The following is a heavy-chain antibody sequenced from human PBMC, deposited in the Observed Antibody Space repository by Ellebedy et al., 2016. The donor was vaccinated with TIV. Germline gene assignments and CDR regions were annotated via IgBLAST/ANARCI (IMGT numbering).Heavy chain of an antibody. CDR1: GFTFSSYA. D-gene: IGHD4-11*01. J-gene: IGHJ4*02. CDR3: AKDLHSNYRTAGDY. V-gene: IGHV3-23*01. CDR2: ISGSGGST. Sequence: GESLKISXAASGFTFSSYAMSWVRQAPGKGLEWVSAISGSGGSTYYADSVKGRFTISRDNSKNTLYLQMNSLRAEDTAVYYCAKDLHSNYRTAGDYWGQGTLVTVSS.